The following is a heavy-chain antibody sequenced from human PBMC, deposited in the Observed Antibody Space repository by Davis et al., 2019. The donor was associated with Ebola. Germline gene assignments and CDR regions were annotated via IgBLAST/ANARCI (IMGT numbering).Heavy chain of an antibody. CDR1: GFTFSSYG. D-gene: IGHD6-13*01. CDR2: IRYDGSNK. V-gene: IGHV3-30*02. CDR3: ARETGSSWDALDY. J-gene: IGHJ4*02. Sequence: PGGSLRLSCAASGFTFSSYGMHWVRQAPGKGLEWVAFIRYDGSNKYYADSVKGRFTISRDKSKNTLYLQMNSLRAEDTAVYYCARETGSSWDALDYWGQGTLVTVSS.